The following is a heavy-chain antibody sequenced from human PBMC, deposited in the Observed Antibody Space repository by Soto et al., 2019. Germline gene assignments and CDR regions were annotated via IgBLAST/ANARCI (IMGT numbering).Heavy chain of an antibody. CDR2: IYRTGTT. CDR3: ARPYFSSSSMFDY. J-gene: IGHJ4*02. D-gene: IGHD6-6*01. CDR1: GDSISSSTYY. Sequence: SETLSLTCTVPGDSISSSTYYWGWIRQPPGKGLEWIGCIYRTGTTYYNPSLKSRVTISVDTSKNQFSLKLSSVTAADTAVYYCARPYFSSSSMFDYWGQGTLVTVSS. V-gene: IGHV4-39*01.